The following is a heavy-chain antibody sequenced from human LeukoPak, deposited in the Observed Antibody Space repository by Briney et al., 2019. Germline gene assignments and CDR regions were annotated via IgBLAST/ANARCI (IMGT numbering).Heavy chain of an antibody. J-gene: IGHJ4*02. CDR3: AKAHEVLGRWLQFSSFAY. V-gene: IGHV3-9*01. D-gene: IGHD5-24*01. CDR2: ISCNSGSV. CDR1: GFTFDDYA. Sequence: GGSLRLSCAASGFTFDDYAMHWVRQAPGKGLEWVSGISCNSGSVCYADSVKGRFTITRDNAKNSLYLQMNSLRAEDTALYYRAKAHEVLGRWLQFSSFAYWGQRTLVTAYS.